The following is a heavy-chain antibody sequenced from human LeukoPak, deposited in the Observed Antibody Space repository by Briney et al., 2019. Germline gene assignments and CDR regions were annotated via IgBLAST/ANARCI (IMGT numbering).Heavy chain of an antibody. D-gene: IGHD3-10*01. V-gene: IGHV3-30*02. Sequence: GGSLRLSCAASGFTFSSYGMHWVRQAPGKGLEWVAFIRYDGSNKYYADSVKGRFTISRDNSKNTLYLQMNSLRAEDTAVYYCAKDPGILWFGELLGSSFDYWGQGTLVTVSS. CDR1: GFTFSSYG. CDR2: IRYDGSNK. J-gene: IGHJ4*02. CDR3: AKDPGILWFGELLGSSFDY.